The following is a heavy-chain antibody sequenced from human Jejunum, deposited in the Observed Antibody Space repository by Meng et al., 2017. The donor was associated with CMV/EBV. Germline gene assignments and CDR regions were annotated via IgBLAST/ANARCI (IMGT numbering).Heavy chain of an antibody. CDR2: IYYTGST. J-gene: IGHJ4*02. CDR3: ARHDGTQGPFWL. Sequence: STSSCCSTSSFFWRWLRRPPGKGLWWIGYIYYTGSTNYAHSLKSRVTISVDTSENTFSLKMSCVTAGDTAVYYCARHDGTQGPFWLWGQGTLVTVSS. CDR1: CCSTSSFF. V-gene: IGHV4-59*08. D-gene: IGHD1-1*01.